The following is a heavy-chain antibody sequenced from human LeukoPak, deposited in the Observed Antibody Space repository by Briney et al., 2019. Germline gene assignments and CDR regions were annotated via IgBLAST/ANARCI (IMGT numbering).Heavy chain of an antibody. CDR3: AKVAMYYYGSETYFFFDD. CDR1: GASISTYY. V-gene: IGHV4-4*07. D-gene: IGHD3-10*01. Sequence: SETLPLTCRVSGASISTYYWSWIRQPVGKGLEWIGQIKTTGSTHYNSSLKSRVTMSLDTSKKEFSLNLTPVTAADTAVYYCAKVAMYYYGSETYFFFDDWGQGILVTVSS. J-gene: IGHJ4*02. CDR2: IKTTGST.